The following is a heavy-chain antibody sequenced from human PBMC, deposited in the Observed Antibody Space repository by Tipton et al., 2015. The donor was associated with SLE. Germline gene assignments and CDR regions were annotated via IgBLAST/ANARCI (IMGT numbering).Heavy chain of an antibody. V-gene: IGHV3-74*01. CDR3: ARDPWDFWSGYGVDY. Sequence: GSLRLSCAASGFTFSSYWMHWVRQAPGKGLVWVSRINSDGSSTSYADSAKGRFTISRDNAKNTLYLQMNSLRAEDTAVYFCARDPWDFWSGYGVDYWGQGTLVTVSS. J-gene: IGHJ4*02. CDR1: GFTFSSYW. CDR2: INSDGSST. D-gene: IGHD3-3*01.